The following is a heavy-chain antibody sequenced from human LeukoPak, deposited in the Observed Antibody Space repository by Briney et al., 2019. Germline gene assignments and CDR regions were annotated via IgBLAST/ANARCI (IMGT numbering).Heavy chain of an antibody. CDR1: GGSISSSNW. CDR3: ARGASGSYYVGAFDI. V-gene: IGHV4-4*02. CDR2: IYHSGST. D-gene: IGHD1-26*01. J-gene: IGHJ3*02. Sequence: PSETLSLTCAVSGGSISSSNWWSWVRQPPGKGLEWIGEIYHSGSTNYNPSLKSRVTISVDKSKNQFSLKLSSVTAADTAVYYCARGASGSYYVGAFDIWGQGTMVTVSS.